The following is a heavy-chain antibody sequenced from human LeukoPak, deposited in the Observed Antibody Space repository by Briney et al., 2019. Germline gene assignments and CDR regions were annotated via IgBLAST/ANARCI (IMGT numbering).Heavy chain of an antibody. CDR1: GFSLSTSGVG. CDR3: AHLYYDVLTGYYPNWFDP. CDR2: IYWNDDK. Sequence: SGPTLVNPTQTLTLTCTFSGFSLSTSGVGVGWIRQSPGEALEWLALIYWNDDKRYSPSLKSRLTITKDTSKNQVVLTLTNMDPVDTATYYCAHLYYDVLTGYYPNWFDPWGQGTLVTVSS. J-gene: IGHJ5*02. V-gene: IGHV2-5*01. D-gene: IGHD3-9*01.